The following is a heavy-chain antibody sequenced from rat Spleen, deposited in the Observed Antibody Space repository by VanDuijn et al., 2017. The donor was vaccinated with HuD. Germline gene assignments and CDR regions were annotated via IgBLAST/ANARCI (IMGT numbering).Heavy chain of an antibody. CDR3: ATHGNMAARSGYYVDY. CDR2: IIYDGTRT. CDR1: GFTFSDYN. D-gene: IGHD1-2*01. V-gene: IGHV5S10*01. J-gene: IGHJ2*01. Sequence: EVQLVESGGGLVQPGGSLRLSCAASGFTFSDYNMAWVRQAPKKGLEWVATIIYDGTRTHYRDSVKGRFTISRDDAKSTLYLQMDSLRSEDTATYYCATHGNMAARSGYYVDYWGQGVMVTVSS.